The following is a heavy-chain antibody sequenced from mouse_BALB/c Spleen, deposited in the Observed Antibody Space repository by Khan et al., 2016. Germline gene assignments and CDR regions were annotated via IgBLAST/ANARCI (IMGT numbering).Heavy chain of an antibody. J-gene: IGHJ3*01. Sequence: QVQLKESGPGLVAPSQSLSITCTVSGFSLTGYGVNWVRQPPGKGLEWLGKIWGDGRTDYNSVLKSRVSIIQDNSKSQVFLKRNRLQTDDTANYDCSSDYDGSAYWGQGTLVIVSA. CDR1: GFSLTGYG. D-gene: IGHD1-1*01. V-gene: IGHV2-6-7*01. CDR3: SSDYDGSAY. CDR2: IWGDGRT.